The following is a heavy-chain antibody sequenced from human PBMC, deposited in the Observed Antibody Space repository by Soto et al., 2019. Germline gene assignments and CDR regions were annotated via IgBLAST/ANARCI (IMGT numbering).Heavy chain of an antibody. CDR2: IWYDGSNK. V-gene: IGHV3-33*01. Sequence: PGGSLRLSCAASGFTFSIYGMHWVRQAPGKGLEWVAVIWYDGSNKYYADSVKGRFTISRDNSKNTLYLQMNSLRAEDTAVYYCARDLDRVESSSWYYYYYGMDVWGQGTTVTVSS. CDR1: GFTFSIYG. CDR3: ARDLDRVESSSWYYYYYGMDV. J-gene: IGHJ6*02. D-gene: IGHD6-13*01.